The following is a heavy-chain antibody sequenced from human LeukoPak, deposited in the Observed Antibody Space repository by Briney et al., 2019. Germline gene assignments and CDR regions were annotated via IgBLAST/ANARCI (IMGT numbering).Heavy chain of an antibody. V-gene: IGHV1-2*06. CDR2: INPNSGGT. Sequence: ASVKVSCKASGYTFTGYYMHWVRQAPGQGLEWMGRINPNSGGTNYAQKFQGRVTITRDTSISTAYMELSRLRSDDTAVYYCARESYGLSLNYWGQGTLVTVSS. CDR1: GYTFTGYY. CDR3: ARESYGLSLNY. D-gene: IGHD5-18*01. J-gene: IGHJ4*02.